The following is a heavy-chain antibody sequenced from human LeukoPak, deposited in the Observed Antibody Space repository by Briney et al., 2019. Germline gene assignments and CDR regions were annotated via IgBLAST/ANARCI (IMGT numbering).Heavy chain of an antibody. CDR3: AKGRGDKVTMVRGVIIAPYYFDY. CDR2: IRYDGSNK. D-gene: IGHD3-10*01. J-gene: IGHJ4*02. Sequence: GGSLRLSCAASGFTFSSYGMHWVRQAPGKGLGWVAFIRYDGSNKYYADSVKGRFTISRDNSKNTLYLQMNSLRAEDTAVHYCAKGRGDKVTMVRGVIIAPYYFDYWGQGTLVTVSS. V-gene: IGHV3-30*02. CDR1: GFTFSSYG.